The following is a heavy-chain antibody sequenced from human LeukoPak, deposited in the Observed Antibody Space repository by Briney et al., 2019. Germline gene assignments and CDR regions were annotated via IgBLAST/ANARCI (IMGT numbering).Heavy chain of an antibody. CDR1: QFTFSSYW. CDR3: ARYVTALDY. Sequence: GGSLRLSCAASQFTFSSYWMSWVRQAPGKGMEWVANIKEDGSKTYYVDSVKGRFTISRDNAKNTLYLQMNSLRAEDTALYYCARYVTALDYWGQGTLVTVSS. V-gene: IGHV3-7*03. D-gene: IGHD2-21*02. CDR2: IKEDGSKT. J-gene: IGHJ4*02.